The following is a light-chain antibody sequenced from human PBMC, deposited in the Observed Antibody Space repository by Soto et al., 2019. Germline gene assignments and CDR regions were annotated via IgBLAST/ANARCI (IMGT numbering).Light chain of an antibody. CDR1: TRDVGGYNS. CDR3: CSYTTSSAYV. CDR2: AIS. V-gene: IGLV2-14*01. J-gene: IGLJ1*01. Sequence: QSALTQPASVSGSPGQSITISCTGTTRDVGGYNSVSWYQQRPGKVPRLIISAISNRPSGVSNRFSGSKSGNTAFLAISGLQADAEADYYCCSYTTSSAYVFGTGTKLTVL.